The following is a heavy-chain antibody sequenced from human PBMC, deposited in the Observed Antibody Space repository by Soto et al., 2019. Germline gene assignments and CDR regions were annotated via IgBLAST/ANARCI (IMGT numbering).Heavy chain of an antibody. D-gene: IGHD2-21*02. CDR3: ARSICDSDCYSRSRAFDI. Sequence: ASVKASCEDRGYRLTSNGMWSVQQAPEQGLEWMGWISAYNGNTNYAQRLQGRVTMTTDTSTSTAYMELRSLRSDDTAVYYCARSICDSDCYSRSRAFDIWGQGTMVTVSS. CDR2: ISAYNGNT. CDR1: GYRLTSNG. V-gene: IGHV1-18*01. J-gene: IGHJ3*02.